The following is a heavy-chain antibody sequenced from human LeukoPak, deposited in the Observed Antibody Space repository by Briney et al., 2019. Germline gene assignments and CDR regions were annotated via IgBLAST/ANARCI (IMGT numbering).Heavy chain of an antibody. Sequence: WASVKVSCKASGYTFTGYYMHWVRQAPGQGLEWMGWINPNSGGTNYAQKLQGRVTMTTDTSTSTAYMELRSLRSDDTAVYYCARGLGVAGGNSYPDYWGQGTLVTVSS. CDR3: ARGLGVAGGNSYPDY. CDR1: GYTFTGYY. J-gene: IGHJ4*02. CDR2: INPNSGGT. V-gene: IGHV1-2*02. D-gene: IGHD6-19*01.